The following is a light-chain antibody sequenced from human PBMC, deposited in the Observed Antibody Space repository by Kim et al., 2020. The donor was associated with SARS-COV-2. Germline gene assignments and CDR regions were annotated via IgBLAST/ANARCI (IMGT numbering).Light chain of an antibody. CDR3: QAWDSSTAV. J-gene: IGLJ2*01. CDR2: EDN. CDR1: KLGDKY. Sequence: SVSPGQTASITCSGDKLGDKYACWYHQKPGQSPVLVIYEDNKRPSGIPERFSGSNSGNTATLTISGTQAMDEADYYCQAWDSSTAVFGGGTKLTVL. V-gene: IGLV3-1*01.